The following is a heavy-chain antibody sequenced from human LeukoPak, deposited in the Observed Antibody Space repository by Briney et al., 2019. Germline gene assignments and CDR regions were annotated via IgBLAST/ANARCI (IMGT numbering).Heavy chain of an antibody. D-gene: IGHD2-21*01. CDR3: ARGGIGYYFDY. CDR1: GGSISSGSYY. CDR2: IYTSGST. Sequence: SETLSLTCTVSGGSISSGSYYWSWIRQPAGKGLEWIGRIYTSGSTNYNPSLTSRVTISVDTSKNQFSLKLSSVTAADTAVYYCARGGIGYYFDYWGQGTLVTVSS. V-gene: IGHV4-61*02. J-gene: IGHJ4*02.